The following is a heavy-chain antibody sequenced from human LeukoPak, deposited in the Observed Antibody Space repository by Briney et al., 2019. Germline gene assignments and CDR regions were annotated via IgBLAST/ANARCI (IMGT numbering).Heavy chain of an antibody. J-gene: IGHJ4*02. CDR2: VGGSGIAT. V-gene: IGHV3-23*01. Sequence: PEASLRLSCAASGFTFTSYSIGWFRQAPGKWLEWISAVGGSGIATYYADTVNVRFTISRPNSKTTLHLQMNSLRAEDTAIYSCAKTSRVNSAYDSPFDYWGQGTLVTVSS. CDR1: GFTFTSYS. CDR3: AKTSRVNSAYDSPFDY. D-gene: IGHD5-12*01.